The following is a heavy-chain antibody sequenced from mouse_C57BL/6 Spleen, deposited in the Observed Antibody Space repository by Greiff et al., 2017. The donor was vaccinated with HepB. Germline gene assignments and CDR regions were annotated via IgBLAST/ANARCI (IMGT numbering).Heavy chain of an antibody. J-gene: IGHJ1*03. D-gene: IGHD1-1*01. Sequence: VQLQQSGPELVKPGASVKIPCKASGYTFTDYNMDWVKQSHGKSLEWIGDINPNNGGTNYNQKFKGKATLTVDKSSSTAYMELRSLTSEDTAVYYCARSRYYYGSSYYWYFDVWGTGTTVTVSS. CDR1: GYTFTDYN. CDR2: INPNNGGT. V-gene: IGHV1-18*01. CDR3: ARSRYYYGSSYYWYFDV.